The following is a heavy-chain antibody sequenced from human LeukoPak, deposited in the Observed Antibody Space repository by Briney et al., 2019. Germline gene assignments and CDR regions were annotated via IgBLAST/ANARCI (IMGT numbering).Heavy chain of an antibody. V-gene: IGHV3-23*01. CDR3: ANDRGDYDY. CDR1: GFTFSSYA. Sequence: GGSLRLSCAASGFTFSSYAMSWVRQAPGKGLEWDSAISGSGGSTYYADSVKGRFTISRDNSKNTLCLQMNSLRAEDTAVYYCANDRGDYDYWGQGTLVTVSS. J-gene: IGHJ4*02. CDR2: ISGSGGST. D-gene: IGHD4-17*01.